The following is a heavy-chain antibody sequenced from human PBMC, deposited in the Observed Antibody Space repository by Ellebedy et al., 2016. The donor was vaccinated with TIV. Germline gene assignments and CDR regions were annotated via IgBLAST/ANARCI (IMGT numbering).Heavy chain of an antibody. Sequence: PGGSLRLSCAASGFTFSSYAMSWVRQAPGKGLEWVSVLSGNGDTTYYADSVKGRFTISRDNSKNTMYLQMNSLRAEDTAVYYCPKNRAPGRGYADYWGQGTLVTVSS. CDR3: PKNRAPGRGYADY. D-gene: IGHD3-22*01. V-gene: IGHV3-23*01. CDR1: GFTFSSYA. J-gene: IGHJ4*02. CDR2: LSGNGDTT.